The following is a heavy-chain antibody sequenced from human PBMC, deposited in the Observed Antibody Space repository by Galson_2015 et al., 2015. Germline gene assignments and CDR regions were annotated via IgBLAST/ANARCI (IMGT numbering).Heavy chain of an antibody. CDR1: GYTFTSYT. D-gene: IGHD2-2*01. CDR3: ARAVGYCFITNCYGLDY. Sequence: SVKVSCKASGYTFTSYTLNWARQAPGQGLEWMGWINTDTGNPTYAQGFTGRFVFSFDTSVSTTYLQISSLKAEDTAVYYCARAVGYCFITNCYGLDYWGQGTLVTVSS. CDR2: INTDTGNP. J-gene: IGHJ4*02. V-gene: IGHV7-4-1*02.